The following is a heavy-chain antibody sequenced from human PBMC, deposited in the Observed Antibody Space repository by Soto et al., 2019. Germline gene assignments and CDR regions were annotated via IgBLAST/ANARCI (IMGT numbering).Heavy chain of an antibody. D-gene: IGHD1-26*01. CDR2: ISYDGRNK. CDR3: AKEKGSGNHFDY. Sequence: QVHLVESGGGVVQPGRSLRLSCAASGFTFSSYGIHWVRQAPGKGLEWVAVISYDGRNKYYADSVKGRFTISRDNSKNTLFLQMNSLRADDTAMYYCAKEKGSGNHFDYWGQGTLVTVSS. V-gene: IGHV3-30*18. CDR1: GFTFSSYG. J-gene: IGHJ4*02.